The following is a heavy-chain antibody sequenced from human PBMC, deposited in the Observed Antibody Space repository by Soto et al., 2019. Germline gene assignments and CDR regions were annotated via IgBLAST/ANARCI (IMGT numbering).Heavy chain of an antibody. CDR1: GGTFSSYA. CDR3: ARDPDYYDSSGYDY. J-gene: IGHJ4*02. CDR2: IIPIFGTA. D-gene: IGHD3-22*01. Sequence: ASVEVSCKASGGTFSSYAISWVRQAPGQELEWMGGIIPIFGTANYAQKFQGRVTITADESTSTAYMELSSLRSEDTAVYYCARDPDYYDSSGYDYWGQGTLVTVSS. V-gene: IGHV1-69*01.